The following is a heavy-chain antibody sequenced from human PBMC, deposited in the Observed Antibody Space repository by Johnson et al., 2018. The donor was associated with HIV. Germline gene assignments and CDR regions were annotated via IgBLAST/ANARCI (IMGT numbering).Heavy chain of an antibody. CDR3: ARDTSGEGRAFDI. J-gene: IGHJ3*02. CDR1: GFTFDNFA. Sequence: VQLVESGGSVVRPGGSLRLSCAASGFTFDNFAMSWVRQAPGKGLEWVSGINWNGGSTSYADSVKGRFTISRDNAKTSLDLQMNSLRAEDTAVYYCARDTSGEGRAFDIWGQGTMVTVSS. D-gene: IGHD3-10*01. V-gene: IGHV3-20*04. CDR2: INWNGGST.